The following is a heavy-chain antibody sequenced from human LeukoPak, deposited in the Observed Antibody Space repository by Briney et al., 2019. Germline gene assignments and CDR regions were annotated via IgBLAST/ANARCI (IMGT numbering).Heavy chain of an antibody. D-gene: IGHD1-1*01. Sequence: PGGSLRLSCSASGFTFSAYAMYWVRQAPGKGLEYVSGISNNGGSSFYADSVKGRFTISRGNSKNTLYLQMSSLRAEDTAVYYCVKITSVTGGDCWGQGTRLTVSS. J-gene: IGHJ4*02. V-gene: IGHV3-64D*09. CDR3: VKITSVTGGDC. CDR2: ISNNGGSS. CDR1: GFTFSAYA.